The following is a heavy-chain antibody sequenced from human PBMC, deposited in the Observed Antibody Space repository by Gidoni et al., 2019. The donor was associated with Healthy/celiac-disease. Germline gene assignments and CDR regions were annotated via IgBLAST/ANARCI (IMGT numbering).Heavy chain of an antibody. D-gene: IGHD3-3*01. CDR1: GRTLSSES. CDR2: ISSSISTI. Sequence: EVQLVESGGGLVQPGGSLRLTCAASGRTLSSESMNRVSKAPGKGLEWVSYISSSISTIYYADSVKGRFTISRDNAKNSLYLQMNSLRDEDTAVYYCARDSYYDFWSERDRVYLADDAFDIWGQGTMVTVSS. CDR3: ARDSYYDFWSERDRVYLADDAFDI. J-gene: IGHJ3*02. V-gene: IGHV3-48*02.